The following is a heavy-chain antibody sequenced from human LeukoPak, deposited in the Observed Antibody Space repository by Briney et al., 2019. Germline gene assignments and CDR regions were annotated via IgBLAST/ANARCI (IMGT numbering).Heavy chain of an antibody. CDR1: GGSISSTSYY. V-gene: IGHV4-39*01. D-gene: IGHD5-18*01. J-gene: IGHJ4*02. CDR2: VFNSGNT. Sequence: SETLSLTCTVSGGSISSTSYYWGWIRQPPGKGLEWIGSVFNSGNTYDNSSLKSRVTISVDTSKNQFSLRLSSVTAADAAVYYCAATGGTAMVMWGRGTLVTVSS. CDR3: AATGGTAMVM.